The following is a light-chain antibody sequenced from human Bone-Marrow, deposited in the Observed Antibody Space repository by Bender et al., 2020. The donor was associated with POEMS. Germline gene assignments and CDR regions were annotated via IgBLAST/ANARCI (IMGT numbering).Light chain of an antibody. CDR3: SVWDDNLNGV. CDR2: EVT. J-gene: IGLJ3*02. Sequence: QSALTQPPSASGSPGQSVTISCVGTTSDVGGHDYVSWYQQRPGQAPKLLLYEVTQRPTGVPDRFSGSKSGTSASLAISGLRSEDEADYYCSVWDDNLNGVFGGGTKLTVL. CDR1: TSDVGGHDY. V-gene: IGLV2-8*01.